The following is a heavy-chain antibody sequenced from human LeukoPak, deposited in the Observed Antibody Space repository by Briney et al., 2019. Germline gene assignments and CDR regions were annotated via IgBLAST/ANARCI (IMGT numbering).Heavy chain of an antibody. V-gene: IGHV4-59*01. CDR3: ARERNNSDHYMDV. D-gene: IGHD1-1*01. CDR2: IYSSGST. J-gene: IGHJ6*03. CDR1: RGSISYFY. Sequence: SSETLSLTCTVSRGSISYFYWSWIRQPPGKGLEWIGYIYSSGSTNYNPSLKSRVTISVDTSKNQFSLKLSSVTVADTAVYYCARERNNSDHYMDVWGKGTTVTISS.